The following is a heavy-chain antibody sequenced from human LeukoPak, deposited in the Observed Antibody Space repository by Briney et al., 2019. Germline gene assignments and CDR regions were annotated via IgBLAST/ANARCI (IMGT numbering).Heavy chain of an antibody. CDR2: INPNSGGT. J-gene: IGHJ4*02. CDR1: GYTFTGYY. CDR3: ARGGYSYGYMGYSDY. V-gene: IGHV1-2*02. Sequence: ASVKVSCKASGYTFTGYYMHWVRQAPGQGLEWMGWINPNSGGTNYAQRLQGRVTMTTDTSTSTGYMELRSLRSDDTAVYYCARGGYSYGYMGYSDYWGQGTLVTVSS. D-gene: IGHD5-18*01.